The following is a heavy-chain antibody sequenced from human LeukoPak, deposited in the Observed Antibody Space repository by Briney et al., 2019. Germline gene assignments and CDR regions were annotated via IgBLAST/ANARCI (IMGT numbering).Heavy chain of an antibody. D-gene: IGHD2-15*01. CDR1: GGSISSYY. CDR3: ARGGGVSLRAASTNYYYYGMDV. Sequence: SETLSLTCTVSGGSISSYYWSWIRQPPGKGLEWIGYIYHSGSTNYNPSLKSRVTISVDTSKNQFSLKLSSVTAADTAVYYCARGGGVSLRAASTNYYYYGMDVWGKGTTVTVSS. J-gene: IGHJ6*04. V-gene: IGHV4-59*01. CDR2: IYHSGST.